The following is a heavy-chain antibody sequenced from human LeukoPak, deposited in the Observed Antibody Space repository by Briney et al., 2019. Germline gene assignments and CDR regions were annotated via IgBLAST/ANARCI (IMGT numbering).Heavy chain of an antibody. CDR2: INTNSGST. V-gene: IGHV1-2*02. Sequence: GSVKVSCKASGYTFTGYYMHWVRQAPGQGLEWVGGINTNSGSTYYAQTVQGRVTMTRDTSINTLYMELSRLRSDDTAVYYCASVGDSYGFDYWGQGTLVTVSS. CDR1: GYTFTGYY. J-gene: IGHJ4*02. D-gene: IGHD5-18*01. CDR3: ASVGDSYGFDY.